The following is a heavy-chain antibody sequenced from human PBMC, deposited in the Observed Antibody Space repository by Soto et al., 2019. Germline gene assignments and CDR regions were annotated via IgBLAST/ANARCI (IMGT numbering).Heavy chain of an antibody. J-gene: IGHJ6*03. CDR3: ASFLGGPPDYYYYDMDV. D-gene: IGHD3-10*01. V-gene: IGHV4-59*01. CDR1: GGSISSFY. CDR2: LYYSGST. Sequence: QVQLQESGPGLVKPSETLSLTCTVSGGSISSFYWSWIRQSPGKGLEYIGYLYYSGSTNYNPSLRSSVTISVDTSKSQFSLKLSSVTAAGTAVYYCASFLGGPPDYYYYDMDVGGKGTTVTVSS.